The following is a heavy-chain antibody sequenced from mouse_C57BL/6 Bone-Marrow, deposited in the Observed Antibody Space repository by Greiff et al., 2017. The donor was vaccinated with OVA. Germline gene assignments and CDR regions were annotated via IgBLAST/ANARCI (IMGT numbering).Heavy chain of an antibody. D-gene: IGHD1-1*01. V-gene: IGHV1-81*01. CDR1: GYTFTSYG. CDR2: IYPRSGNT. J-gene: IGHJ4*01. Sequence: VQLQQSGAELARPGASVKLSCKASGYTFTSYGISWVKQRTGQGLEWIGEIYPRSGNTYYNEKFKGKATLTADKSSSTAYMELRSLTSEDSAVYFWARSREFITTVVGAMDYWGQGTSVTVSS. CDR3: ARSREFITTVVGAMDY.